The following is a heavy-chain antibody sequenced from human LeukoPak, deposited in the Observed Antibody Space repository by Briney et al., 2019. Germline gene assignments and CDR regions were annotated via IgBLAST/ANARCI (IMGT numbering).Heavy chain of an antibody. D-gene: IGHD6-6*01. V-gene: IGHV4-59*01. CDR3: ARDGSSSGIDY. Sequence: SETLSLTCTVSGGAISTYYWSWIRQTPGMGLEWIGYIYYTGSTNYNPSLKSRVTISVDTSKNQFSLKLSSVTAADTAVYYCARDGSSSGIDYWGQGTLVTVSS. CDR2: IYYTGST. J-gene: IGHJ4*02. CDR1: GGAISTYY.